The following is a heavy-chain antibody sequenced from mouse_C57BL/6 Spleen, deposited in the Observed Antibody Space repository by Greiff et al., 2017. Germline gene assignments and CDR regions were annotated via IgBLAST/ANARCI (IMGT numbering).Heavy chain of an antibody. CDR1: GYSFTDSN. CDR3: ARGRQLRPYYFDY. Sequence: VQLKESGPELVKPGASVKISCKASGYSFTDSNMNWVKQSNGKSLEWIGVINPNYGTTSYNQKFKGKATLTVDQSSSTAYMQLNILTSEDSAVYYCARGRQLRPYYFDYWGQGTTLTVAS. J-gene: IGHJ2*01. V-gene: IGHV1-39*01. D-gene: IGHD3-2*02. CDR2: INPNYGTT.